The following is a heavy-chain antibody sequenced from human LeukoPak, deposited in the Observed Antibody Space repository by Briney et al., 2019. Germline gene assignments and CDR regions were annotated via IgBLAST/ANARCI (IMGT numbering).Heavy chain of an antibody. Sequence: SETLSLTCTVSSGSISSSNYFWGWIRQPPGRGLEWIGSIYYSGGTFYNPSRKSRVTISVDTSKNQYSLKLRSVTAADTAVYYCARRFSVSNSLYRPFDYWGQGILVTVSS. J-gene: IGHJ4*02. CDR2: IYYSGGT. V-gene: IGHV4-39*01. CDR3: ARRFSVSNSLYRPFDY. D-gene: IGHD2-8*01. CDR1: SGSISSSNYF.